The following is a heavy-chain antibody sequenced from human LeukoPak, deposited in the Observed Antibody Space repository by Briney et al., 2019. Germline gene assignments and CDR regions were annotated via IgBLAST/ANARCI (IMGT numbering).Heavy chain of an antibody. J-gene: IGHJ4*02. CDR2: INHSGST. Sequence: SETLSLTCAVYGGSFSGYYWSWIRQPPGKGLEWIGEINHSGSTNYNPSLKSRVTMSVDTSKNQFSLKLSSVTAADTAVYYCARGHDFWSGYRRREVDYWGQGTLVTVSS. CDR1: GGSFSGYY. D-gene: IGHD3-3*01. CDR3: ARGHDFWSGYRRREVDY. V-gene: IGHV4-34*01.